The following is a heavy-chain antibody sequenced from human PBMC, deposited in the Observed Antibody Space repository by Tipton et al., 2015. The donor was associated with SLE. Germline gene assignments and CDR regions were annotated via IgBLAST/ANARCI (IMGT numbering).Heavy chain of an antibody. V-gene: IGHV3-48*03. CDR2: ISSSGSTI. J-gene: IGHJ3*02. Sequence: SLRLSCAASGFTFSSYEMNWVRQAPGKGLEWVSYISSSGSTIYYADSVKGRFTISRDNAKNSLYLQMNSLRAEDTAVYYCARDAVRFLESDASDIWGQGTMVTVSS. D-gene: IGHD3-3*01. CDR1: GFTFSSYE. CDR3: ARDAVRFLESDASDI.